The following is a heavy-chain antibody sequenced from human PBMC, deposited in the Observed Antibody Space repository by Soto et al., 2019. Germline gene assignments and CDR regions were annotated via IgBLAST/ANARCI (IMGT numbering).Heavy chain of an antibody. V-gene: IGHV1-46*03. CDR3: GRDGGYQRFDY. Sequence: QVQLVQSGAEVKKPGASVKVSCKASGYTFTTYYIHWVRQDPGQGLEWMGIINPSGGNITYAQKFQGRVTMTRDTSTSTVYMELSSLRSEDTAVYYCGRDGGYQRFDYWGQGALVTVSP. CDR2: INPSGGNI. J-gene: IGHJ4*02. CDR1: GYTFTTYY. D-gene: IGHD2-2*01.